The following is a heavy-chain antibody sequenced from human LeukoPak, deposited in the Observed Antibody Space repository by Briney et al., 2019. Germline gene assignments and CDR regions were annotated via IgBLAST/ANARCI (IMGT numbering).Heavy chain of an antibody. V-gene: IGHV1-8*03. J-gene: IGHJ4*02. CDR2: MNPNSGIT. CDR3: AREDFYDSGSNDY. Sequence: ASVKVSCKASGYSFTNYDINWVPQATGQGLEWMGWMNPNSGITAYAQKFQGRVTITRNTSISTAYMELSSLRSEDTAVYYCAREDFYDSGSNDYWGQGTLVTVSS. CDR1: GYSFTNYD. D-gene: IGHD3-22*01.